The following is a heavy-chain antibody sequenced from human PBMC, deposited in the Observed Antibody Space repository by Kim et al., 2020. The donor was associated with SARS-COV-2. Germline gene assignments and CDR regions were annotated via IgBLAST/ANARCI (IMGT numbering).Heavy chain of an antibody. V-gene: IGHV3-30-3*01. CDR2: ISYDGSNK. CDR3: ARDRALYCGGDCYSEANYYYYYGMDV. D-gene: IGHD2-21*02. J-gene: IGHJ6*02. Sequence: GGSLRLSCAASGFTFSSYAMHWVRQAPGKGLEWVAVISYDGSNKYYADSVKGRFTISRDNSKNTLYLQMNSLRAEDTAVYYCARDRALYCGGDCYSEANYYYYYGMDVWGQGTTVTVSS. CDR1: GFTFSSYA.